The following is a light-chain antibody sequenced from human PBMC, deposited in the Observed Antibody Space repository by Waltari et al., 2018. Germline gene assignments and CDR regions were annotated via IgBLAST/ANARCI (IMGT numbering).Light chain of an antibody. CDR3: MQGTHFPYS. CDR1: QSLLHSNGNTY. V-gene: IGKV2-30*02. Sequence: DVVMTQSPLFLPITPGQPASMTCRSSQSLLHSNGNTYLSWFLQKPGQPPRRLIYKVSNRDSGVPDRFSGSGAGTDFTLKISRVEAEDVGVYYCMQGTHFPYSFGQGTKVEIK. CDR2: KVS. J-gene: IGKJ2*03.